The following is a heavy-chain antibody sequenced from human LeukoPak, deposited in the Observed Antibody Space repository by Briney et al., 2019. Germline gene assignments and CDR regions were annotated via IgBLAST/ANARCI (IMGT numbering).Heavy chain of an antibody. CDR3: ARDYYDSSGYRDLYYMDV. J-gene: IGHJ6*03. CDR2: IKQDGSEK. Sequence: PGGSLRLSCAASGFTFSSYWMSWVRQAPGKGLEWVANIKQDGSEKYYVDSVKGRFTISRDNAKNSLYLQMNSLRAEDTAVYYCARDYYDSSGYRDLYYMDVWGKGTTVTVS. CDR1: GFTFSSYW. D-gene: IGHD3-22*01. V-gene: IGHV3-7*01.